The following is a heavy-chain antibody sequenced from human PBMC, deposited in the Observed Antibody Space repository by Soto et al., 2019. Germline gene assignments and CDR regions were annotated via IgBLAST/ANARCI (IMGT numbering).Heavy chain of an antibody. V-gene: IGHV4-59*01. J-gene: IGHJ5*02. D-gene: IGHD2-21*02. CDR1: GGSISSYY. CDR2: IYYSGST. Sequence: SETLSLTCTVSGGSISSYYWSWIRQPPGKGLEWIGYIYYSGSTNYNPSLKSRVTISVDTSKNQFSPKLSSVTAADTAVYYCARVVTATPNNWFDPWGQGTLVTVSS. CDR3: ARVVTATPNNWFDP.